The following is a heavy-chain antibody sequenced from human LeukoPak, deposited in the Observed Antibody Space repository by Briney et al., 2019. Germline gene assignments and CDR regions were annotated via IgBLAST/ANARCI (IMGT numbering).Heavy chain of an antibody. CDR2: ISAYNGNT. J-gene: IGHJ4*02. Sequence: ASVKVSCKASGYTFTSYGISWVRQAPGQGLEWMGWISAYNGNTNYAHKLQGRVTITTHTSTSAAYMELRSLRSDDTAVDYCARGVYGGDGVAEKVGPWDPPSHYWGQGTLVTVSS. CDR1: GYTFTSYG. D-gene: IGHD3-16*01. CDR3: ARGVYGGDGVAEKVGPWDPPSHY. V-gene: IGHV1-18*01.